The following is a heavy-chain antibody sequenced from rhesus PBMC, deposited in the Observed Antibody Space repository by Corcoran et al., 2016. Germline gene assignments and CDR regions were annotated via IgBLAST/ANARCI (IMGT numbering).Heavy chain of an antibody. D-gene: IGHD4-23*01. J-gene: IGHJ2*01. CDR1: GFSLSTRGMG. V-gene: IGHV2S1*01. Sequence: QVTLTESGPALVNPTQTLTLTCTFSGFSLSTRGMGVGWSRQPPGKALEWRASIYWDDDKYYSTSLKSRLTISKDTSKNQVVLTMTNMDPVDTATYYCARVGTVNWYFDLWGPGTPITISS. CDR2: IYWDDDK. CDR3: ARVGTVNWYFDL.